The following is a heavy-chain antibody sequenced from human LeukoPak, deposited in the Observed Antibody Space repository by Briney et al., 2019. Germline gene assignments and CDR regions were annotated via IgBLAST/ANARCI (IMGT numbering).Heavy chain of an antibody. CDR2: INHSGST. J-gene: IGHJ4*02. CDR1: GGSFSGYY. CDR3: ARGYSGYAPFFDY. Sequence: SETLSLTCAVYGGSFSGYYWSWIRQPPGKGLEWIGEINHSGSTNYNPSLKSRVTISVDTSKNQFSLKLSSVTAADTAVYYCARGYSGYAPFFDYWGQGTLVTVSS. V-gene: IGHV4-34*01. D-gene: IGHD5-12*01.